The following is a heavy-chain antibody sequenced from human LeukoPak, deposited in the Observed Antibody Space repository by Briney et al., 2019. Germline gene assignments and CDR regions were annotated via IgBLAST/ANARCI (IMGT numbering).Heavy chain of an antibody. V-gene: IGHV1-18*01. CDR1: RYTFTRYG. CDR3: ARDRAIGWGGMIEDYYYGMDV. J-gene: IGHJ6*02. D-gene: IGHD3-16*01. Sequence: GASVKVSCKASRYTFTRYGISWVRQARGQGLEWMGWINTYSGNRQFAQKLQGRATMTIDKSTNTAVMEMRSLRSDDTATYYCARDRAIGWGGMIEDYYYGMDVWGQGTTVIVSS. CDR2: INTYSGNR.